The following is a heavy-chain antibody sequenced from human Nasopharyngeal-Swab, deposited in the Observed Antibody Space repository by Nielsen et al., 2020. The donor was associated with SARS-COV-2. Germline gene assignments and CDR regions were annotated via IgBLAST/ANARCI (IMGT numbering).Heavy chain of an antibody. D-gene: IGHD1-1*01. CDR3: ARGPSYGTRTDYFDS. V-gene: IGHV3-9*01. CDR1: GFTFDDYT. J-gene: IGHJ4*02. Sequence: GGSLRLSCAASGFTFDDYTMYWVRQAPGKGLEWVSGINWNSASKGYADSVKGRFTISRDNAKNSLFLQMNNLRVDDTATYYCARGPSYGTRTDYFDSWGQGTLITVSS. CDR2: INWNSASK.